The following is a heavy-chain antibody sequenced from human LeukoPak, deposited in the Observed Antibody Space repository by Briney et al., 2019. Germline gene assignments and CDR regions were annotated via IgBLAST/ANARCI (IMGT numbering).Heavy chain of an antibody. CDR1: GFTSDDYA. Sequence: GGSLRLSCAASGFTSDDYAMHWVRQAPGKGLEWVSLISGDGGSTYYADSVKGRFTISRDNSKNSLYLQMNSLRTEDTALYYCAKDMGYSSSSGFDYWGQGTLVTVSS. CDR2: ISGDGGST. V-gene: IGHV3-43*02. J-gene: IGHJ4*02. CDR3: AKDMGYSSSSGFDY. D-gene: IGHD6-6*01.